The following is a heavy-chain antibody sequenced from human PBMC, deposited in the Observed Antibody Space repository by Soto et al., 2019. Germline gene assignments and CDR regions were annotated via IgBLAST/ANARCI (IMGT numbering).Heavy chain of an antibody. CDR2: IYYSGST. Sequence: SETLSLTCTVSGGSISSSSYYWGWIRQPPGKGLEWIGSIYYSGSTYYNPSLKSRVTISVDTSKNQFSLKLSSVTAADTAVYYCASAPYYYDILTGYYTGFDYWGQGTLVTVSS. V-gene: IGHV4-39*01. CDR1: GGSISSSSYY. CDR3: ASAPYYYDILTGYYTGFDY. J-gene: IGHJ4*02. D-gene: IGHD3-9*01.